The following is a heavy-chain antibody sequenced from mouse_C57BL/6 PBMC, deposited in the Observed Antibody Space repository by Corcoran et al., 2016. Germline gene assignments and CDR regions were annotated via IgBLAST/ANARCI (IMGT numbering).Heavy chain of an antibody. D-gene: IGHD1-1*01. Sequence: EVQLQQSGPELVKPGASVKISCKASGYTFTDYYMSWVKQSHGKSLEWIGDINPNYGGTSYNQKFKGKATLTVDKSSSTAYMELRSLTSEDSAVYYCARYYYGSSFYAMDYLGQGTSVTVSS. V-gene: IGHV1-26*01. J-gene: IGHJ4*01. CDR2: INPNYGGT. CDR1: GYTFTDYY. CDR3: ARYYYGSSFYAMDY.